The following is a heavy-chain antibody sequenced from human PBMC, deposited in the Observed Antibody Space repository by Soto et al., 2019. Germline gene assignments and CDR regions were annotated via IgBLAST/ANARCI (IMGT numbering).Heavy chain of an antibody. J-gene: IGHJ5*02. CDR2: INHSGST. CDR1: VGSMSSSS. V-gene: IGHV4-59*12. Sequence: SETLSLTGTGPVGSMSSSSWTWFRQPQGKGLEWIGDINHSGSTNYNPSLKSRVTISVDTSKNQFSLKLSSVTAADTAVYYCARVDLVLLWFGELQKNWFDPWGQGTLVTVSS. CDR3: ARVDLVLLWFGELQKNWFDP. D-gene: IGHD3-10*01.